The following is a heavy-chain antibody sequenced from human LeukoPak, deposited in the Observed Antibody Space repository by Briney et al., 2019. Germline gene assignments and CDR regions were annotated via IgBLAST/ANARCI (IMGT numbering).Heavy chain of an antibody. CDR3: GRGNKSFDP. CDR1: GYTFTSNY. CDR2: INPNTGGT. J-gene: IGHJ5*02. Sequence: ASVNVSCKAFGYTFTSNYMHWVRQAPGQGPEWMGWINPNTGGTNYAQKFQGRVTMTKDTSTNAAYMELNKLTSDDTAVYYCGRGNKSFDPWGQGTLVTVSS. V-gene: IGHV1-2*02.